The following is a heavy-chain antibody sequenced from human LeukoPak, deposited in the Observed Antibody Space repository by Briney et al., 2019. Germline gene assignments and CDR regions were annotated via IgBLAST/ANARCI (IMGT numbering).Heavy chain of an antibody. V-gene: IGHV1-46*01. J-gene: IGHJ4*02. CDR1: GYTFTSYY. Sequence: ASVKVSCKASGYTFTSYYMHWVRQAPGQGLEWMGIINPSGGSTSYAQKFQGRVTMTRDTSTSTVYMELSSLRSEDTAVYYCARGGIYIGSSIPYFDYWGQGTLVTVSS. D-gene: IGHD3-10*01. CDR3: ARGGIYIGSSIPYFDY. CDR2: INPSGGST.